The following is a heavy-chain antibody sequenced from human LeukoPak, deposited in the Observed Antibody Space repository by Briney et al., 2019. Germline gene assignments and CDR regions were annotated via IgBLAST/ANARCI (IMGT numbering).Heavy chain of an antibody. V-gene: IGHV3-23*01. Sequence: GRSLRLSCAASGFIFNNWAMSWVRQAPGKGLEWVSSISANDKDKYYADSVKGRFTISRDNSKNTLYLQMNSLRAEDTAVYYCANQAYYYDSSGYYLAYWGQGTLVTVSS. CDR1: GFIFNNWA. J-gene: IGHJ4*02. CDR3: ANQAYYYDSSGYYLAY. D-gene: IGHD3-22*01. CDR2: ISANDKDK.